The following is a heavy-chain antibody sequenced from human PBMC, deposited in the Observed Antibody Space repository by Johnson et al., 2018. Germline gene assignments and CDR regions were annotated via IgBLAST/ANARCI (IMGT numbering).Heavy chain of an antibody. D-gene: IGHD1-26*01. CDR2: ISSNANNYAI. Sequence: VQLLESGGGLVQPGGSLKLSCAASGFSFSGSPMHWVRQASGKGLEWVGRISSNANNYAIAYGASVKGRFNISRDDSKNTAYLQMNSLKTEDTAVYYCTRSDYRGTYFSWGQGTRVTVSS. CDR1: GFSFSGSP. CDR3: TRSDYRGTYFS. V-gene: IGHV3-73*02. J-gene: IGHJ1*01.